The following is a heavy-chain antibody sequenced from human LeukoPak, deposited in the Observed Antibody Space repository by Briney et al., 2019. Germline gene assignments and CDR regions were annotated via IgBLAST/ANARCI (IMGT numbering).Heavy chain of an antibody. CDR1: GGSFSGYY. J-gene: IGHJ6*02. CDR2: INHSGSI. V-gene: IGHV4-34*01. CDR3: ASLEQYYYYGMDV. D-gene: IGHD5-24*01. Sequence: SETLSLTCAVYGGSFSGYYWSWIRQPPGKGLEWIGEINHSGSINYNPSLKSRVTISVDTSKNQFSLKLSSVTAADTAVYYCASLEQYYYYGMDVWGQGTTVTVSS.